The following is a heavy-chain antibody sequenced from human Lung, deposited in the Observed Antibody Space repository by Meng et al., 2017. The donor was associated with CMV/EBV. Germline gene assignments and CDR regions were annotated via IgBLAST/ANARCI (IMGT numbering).Heavy chain of an antibody. D-gene: IGHD3-10*01. V-gene: IGHV4-31*03. CDR1: GGSISSGGYY. J-gene: IGHJ5*02. CDR2: IHSSGST. Sequence: QVQLQEAGPGLVKPSPTLSLTCTVFGGSISSGGYYWSWIRQHPGKGLEWIGYIHSSGSTYYNPSLRSRLTISVDTSKNQFSLKLSSVTAADTAVYYCARASYGSGSPLGESWFDPWGQGTLVTVSS. CDR3: ARASYGSGSPLGESWFDP.